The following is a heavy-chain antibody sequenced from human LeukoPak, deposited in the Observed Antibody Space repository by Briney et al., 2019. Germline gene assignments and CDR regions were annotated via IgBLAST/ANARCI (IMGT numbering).Heavy chain of an antibody. J-gene: IGHJ4*02. V-gene: IGHV1-8*01. D-gene: IGHD3-22*01. CDR3: ARDRSVVVSDDY. CDR2: MNPNSGNT. Sequence: ASVKVSCKASGYTFTSYDINWVRQATGQGLEWMGWMNPNSGNTGYAQKFQGRVTMTRHTSISTAYMELSRLRSDDTAVYYCARDRSVVVSDDYWGQGTLVTVSS. CDR1: GYTFTSYD.